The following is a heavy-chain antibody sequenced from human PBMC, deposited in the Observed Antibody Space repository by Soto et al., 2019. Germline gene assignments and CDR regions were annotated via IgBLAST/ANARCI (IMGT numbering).Heavy chain of an antibody. Sequence: SGPTLVNPTQTLTLTCTFSGFSLSTSGMCVSWIRQPPGKALEWLALIDWDDDKYYSTSLKTRLTISKDTSKNQVVLTMTNMDPVDTATYYCARIRGIAAAGPRGSDYFDYWGQGTLVTVSS. V-gene: IGHV2-70*01. CDR3: ARIRGIAAAGPRGSDYFDY. CDR2: IDWDDDK. D-gene: IGHD6-13*01. J-gene: IGHJ4*02. CDR1: GFSLSTSGMC.